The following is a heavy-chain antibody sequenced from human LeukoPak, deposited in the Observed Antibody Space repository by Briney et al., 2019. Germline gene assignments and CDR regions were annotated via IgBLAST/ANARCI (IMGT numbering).Heavy chain of an antibody. CDR2: IYSGGST. Sequence: GGSLRLSCAASGFTVSSNYMSWVRQAPGKGLEWVSVIYSGGSTYYADSVKGRFIISRDNSKNTLYLQMNSLRAEDTAVYYCARGGYSSAWSYYFDYWGQGTLVTVSS. J-gene: IGHJ4*02. CDR1: GFTVSSNY. D-gene: IGHD6-19*01. CDR3: ARGGYSSAWSYYFDY. V-gene: IGHV3-66*01.